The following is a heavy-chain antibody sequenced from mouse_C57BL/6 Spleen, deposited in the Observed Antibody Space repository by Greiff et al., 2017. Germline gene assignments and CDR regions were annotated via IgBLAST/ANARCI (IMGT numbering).Heavy chain of an antibody. CDR2: IHPSDSDT. D-gene: IGHD1-1*01. CDR1: GYTFTSYW. Sequence: VQLQQPGAELVKPGASVKVSCKASGYTFTSYWMHWVKQRPGQGLEWIGRIHPSDSDTNSNQKFKGKATLTIYKSSSTAYMQLSSLTSEDSAVYYSAISYYYGSSNDYWGQGTTLTVSS. V-gene: IGHV1-74*01. CDR3: AISYYYGSSNDY. J-gene: IGHJ2*01.